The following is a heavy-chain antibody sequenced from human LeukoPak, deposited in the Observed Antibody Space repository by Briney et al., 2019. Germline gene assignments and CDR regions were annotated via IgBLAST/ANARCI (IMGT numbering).Heavy chain of an antibody. CDR1: GYTFTSYG. CDR3: ARTNAALWLVFTAWTFFDY. CDR2: ISAYNGNT. D-gene: IGHD6-19*01. V-gene: IGHV1-18*01. J-gene: IGHJ4*02. Sequence: ASVKVSCKASGYTFTSYGISWVRQAPGQGLEWMGWISAYNGNTNYAQKPQGRVTMTTDTSTSTAYMELRSLRSDDTAVYYCARTNAALWLVFTAWTFFDYWGQGTLVTVSS.